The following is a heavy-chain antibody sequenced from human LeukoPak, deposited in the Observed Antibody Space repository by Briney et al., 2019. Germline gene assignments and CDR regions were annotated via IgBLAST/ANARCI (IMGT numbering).Heavy chain of an antibody. CDR2: ISYEGSKK. D-gene: IGHD1-26*01. Sequence: TGGSLRLSCAASGFTFTSYGMSWVRQAPGKGLEWVSVISYEGSKKYYADSVKSRFTISRDNSKNTVHLQMNSLSTEDTAVYYCAKDRAEATRRSLDYWGQGTLVTVSS. CDR3: AKDRAEATRRSLDY. CDR1: GFTFTSYG. V-gene: IGHV3-30*18. J-gene: IGHJ4*02.